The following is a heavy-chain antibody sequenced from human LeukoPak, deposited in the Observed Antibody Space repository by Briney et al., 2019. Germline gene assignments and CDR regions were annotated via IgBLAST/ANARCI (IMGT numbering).Heavy chain of an antibody. D-gene: IGHD1-26*01. Sequence: GGSLRLSCAASGLTFSSYSFHWVRQAPGKGLEWVSYISSSGGGIYYADSVKGRFTISRDNAKNSLYLQMNSLRAEDTAVYYCARAVGANAWGQGNLVTVSS. CDR3: ARAVGANA. V-gene: IGHV3-48*03. CDR2: ISSSGGGI. CDR1: GLTFSSYS. J-gene: IGHJ5*02.